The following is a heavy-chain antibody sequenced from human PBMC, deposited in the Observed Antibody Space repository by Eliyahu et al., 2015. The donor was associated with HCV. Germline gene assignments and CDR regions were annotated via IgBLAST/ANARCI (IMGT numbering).Heavy chain of an antibody. CDR2: ITPMFGTA. D-gene: IGHD1-26*01. CDR3: ARDLGSGNYFFFY. CDR1: GGSFSTYA. Sequence: QVQLVQSGPEVKKPGSSVKVSCKASGGSFSTYAINWVRQAPGQGPEWMGGITPMFGTANYAQKFQGKVTITADESTSTAYMELNSLTSEDTAVYYCARDLGSGNYFFFYWGQGTLVTVSS. V-gene: IGHV1-69*01. J-gene: IGHJ4*02.